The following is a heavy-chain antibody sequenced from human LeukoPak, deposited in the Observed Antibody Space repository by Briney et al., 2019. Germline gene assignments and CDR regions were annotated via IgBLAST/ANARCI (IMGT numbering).Heavy chain of an antibody. CDR1: GYTFTSYA. J-gene: IGHJ6*02. Sequence: ASVKVFCKASGYTFTSYAMHWVRQAPGQRLEWMGWINAGNGNTKYSQKFQGRVTITRDTSASTAYMELSSLRSEDTAVYYCARDDDESYYYYGMDVWGQGTTVTVSS. CDR2: INAGNGNT. CDR3: ARDDDESYYYYGMDV. V-gene: IGHV1-3*01.